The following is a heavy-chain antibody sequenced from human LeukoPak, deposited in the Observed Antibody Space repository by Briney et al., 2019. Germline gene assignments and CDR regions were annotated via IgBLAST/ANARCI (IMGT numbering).Heavy chain of an antibody. CDR1: GFTFSSYA. CDR3: AKAGQQQLVMGYYFDY. V-gene: IGHV3-23*01. Sequence: GGSLRLSCAASGFTFSSYAMSWVRQAPGKGLEWVSAISGSGGSTYYADSVKGRFTISRDNSKNTLYLQMNSLRDEDTAVYYCAKAGQQQLVMGYYFDYWGQGALVTVSS. D-gene: IGHD6-13*01. J-gene: IGHJ4*02. CDR2: ISGSGGST.